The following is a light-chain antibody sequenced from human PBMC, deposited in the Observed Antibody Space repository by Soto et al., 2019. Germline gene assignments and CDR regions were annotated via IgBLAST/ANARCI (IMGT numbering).Light chain of an antibody. CDR2: EVS. CDR1: SRDIGGYNY. J-gene: IGLJ1*01. CDR3: SSCTSSTTPLV. V-gene: IGLV2-14*01. Sequence: QSALTQPASVSGSPGQSITISCTGTSRDIGGYNYVSWYQHHPGKAPQLMIYEVSNRPSGVSNRFSGYKSGNTASLPISGLQPEDEADYYCSSCTSSTTPLVFGTGTKLTVL.